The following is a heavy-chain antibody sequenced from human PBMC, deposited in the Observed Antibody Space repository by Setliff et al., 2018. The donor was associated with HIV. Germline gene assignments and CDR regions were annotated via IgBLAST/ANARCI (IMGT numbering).Heavy chain of an antibody. D-gene: IGHD4-17*01. CDR2: INPNSGDT. CDR1: GYTFSAYN. V-gene: IGHV1-2*02. Sequence: ASVKVSCKASGYTFSAYNMHWVRQAPGQGLEWMGWINPNSGDTNYAQKFQGRVTLTRDTSITTAYMELRRLTSDDTAVYYCAKTTPQPHYYYYVDVWGKGTTVTVSS. CDR3: AKTTPQPHYYYYVDV. J-gene: IGHJ6*03.